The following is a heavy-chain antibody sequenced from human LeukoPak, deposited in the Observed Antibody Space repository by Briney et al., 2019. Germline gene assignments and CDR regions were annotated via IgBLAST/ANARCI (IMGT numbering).Heavy chain of an antibody. V-gene: IGHV3-33*01. CDR1: GFTFSSYG. CDR3: ARDASGHDLPFDY. CDR2: IWYAGRNQ. J-gene: IGHJ4*02. Sequence: GGSLRLSCAASGFTFSSYGMHWVRQAPGKGLEWVAVIWYAGRNQHFADSVKGRFTVSRDNSKNTLYLQMNSLRVEDTGVCYCARDASGHDLPFDYWGQGTLVTVSS. D-gene: IGHD6-25*01.